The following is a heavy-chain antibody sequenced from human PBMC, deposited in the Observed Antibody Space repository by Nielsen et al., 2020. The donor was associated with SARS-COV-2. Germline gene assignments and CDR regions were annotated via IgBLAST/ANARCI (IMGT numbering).Heavy chain of an antibody. J-gene: IGHJ4*02. CDR1: GFTFSSYW. V-gene: IGHV3-74*01. CDR3: AREDYYDSSGDY. CDR2: INSDGSST. Sequence: LSLTCAASGFTFSSYWMHWVRQAPGKGLVWVSRINSDGSSTSYADSVKGRFTISRDNAKNTLYLQMNSLRAEDTAVYYCAREDYYDSSGDYWGQGTLVTVSS. D-gene: IGHD3-22*01.